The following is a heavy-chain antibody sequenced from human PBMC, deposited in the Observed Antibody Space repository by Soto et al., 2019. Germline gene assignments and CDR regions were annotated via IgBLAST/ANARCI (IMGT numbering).Heavy chain of an antibody. Sequence: SEALSLTCAVYGGSFSGYYWSWIRQPPGKGLEWIGEINHSGSTNYNPSLKSRVTISVDTSKNQFSLKLSSVTAADTAVYYCARRGRREVLFLEWLLPYYGMDVWGQGTTVT. CDR2: INHSGST. V-gene: IGHV4-34*01. CDR1: GGSFSGYY. J-gene: IGHJ6*02. D-gene: IGHD3-3*01. CDR3: ARRGRREVLFLEWLLPYYGMDV.